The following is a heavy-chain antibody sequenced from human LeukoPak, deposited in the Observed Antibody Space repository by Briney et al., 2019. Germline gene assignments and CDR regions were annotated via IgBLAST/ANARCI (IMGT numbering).Heavy chain of an antibody. CDR1: GGSISSYY. V-gene: IGHV4-59*01. J-gene: IGHJ4*02. Sequence: SETLSLTCTVSGGSISSYYWSWIRQPPGKGLELIGYIYYSGSTNYNPSLKSRVTISVDMSKNQFSLELSSVSAADTAVYYCARGRTAAVWFFDYWGQGTLVTVSS. D-gene: IGHD6-13*01. CDR3: ARGRTAAVWFFDY. CDR2: IYYSGST.